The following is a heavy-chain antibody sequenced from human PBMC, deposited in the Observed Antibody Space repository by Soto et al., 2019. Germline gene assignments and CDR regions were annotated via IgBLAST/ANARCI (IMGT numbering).Heavy chain of an antibody. CDR3: AKDSHTYSPFYYGMDV. D-gene: IGHD2-21*01. CDR2: ISYDGSNK. CDR1: GFTFSSYG. J-gene: IGHJ6*02. Sequence: QVQLVESGGGVVQPGRSLRLSCAASGFTFSSYGMHWVRQAPGKGLEWVAVISYDGSNKYYADSVKGRFTISRDNSKNTLYLQMNSLRAEDTAVYYCAKDSHTYSPFYYGMDVWGQGTTVTVSS. V-gene: IGHV3-30*18.